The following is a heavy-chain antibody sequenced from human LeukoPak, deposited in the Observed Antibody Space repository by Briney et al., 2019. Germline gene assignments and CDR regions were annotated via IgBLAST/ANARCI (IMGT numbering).Heavy chain of an antibody. Sequence: GGSLRLSCAASGFTFDDYAMHWVRQAPGNGLEWVSGISWNSGSIGYADSVKGRFTISRDNAKNSLYLQMNSLRAEDTALYYCAKDINDFWSGPEDYWGQGTLVTVSS. CDR3: AKDINDFWSGPEDY. CDR2: ISWNSGSI. J-gene: IGHJ4*02. V-gene: IGHV3-9*01. D-gene: IGHD3-3*01. CDR1: GFTFDDYA.